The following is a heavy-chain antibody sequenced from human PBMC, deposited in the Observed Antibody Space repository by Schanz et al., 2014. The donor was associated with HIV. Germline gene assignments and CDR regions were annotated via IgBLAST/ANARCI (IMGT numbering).Heavy chain of an antibody. V-gene: IGHV3-33*06. Sequence: QVQLVESGGGVVQPGRSLRLSCAASGFSFSSHGMHWVRQPPGKGLEWVSYIWYDGSKTYYVDSVKGRFTVSRDNSKNTLYLQMNSLRAEDTAVYYCAKDRLYPSGTYPYGMDVWGQGTTVTVSS. CDR3: AKDRLYPSGTYPYGMDV. D-gene: IGHD3-10*01. J-gene: IGHJ6*02. CDR1: GFSFSSHG. CDR2: IWYDGSKT.